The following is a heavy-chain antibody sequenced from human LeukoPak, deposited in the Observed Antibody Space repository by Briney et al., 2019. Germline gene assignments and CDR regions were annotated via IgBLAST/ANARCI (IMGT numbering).Heavy chain of an antibody. CDR2: INSNGGGT. Sequence: GGSLRLSCAVSGFTFSSYGMHWVRQAPGKGLEYVSAINSNGGGTYYANSVKGRFTISRDNSKNTLYLQMGSLRTKDMAVYYCARERSDRSGYWYFDYWGQGTLVTVSS. V-gene: IGHV3-64*01. D-gene: IGHD3-22*01. CDR1: GFTFSSYG. CDR3: ARERSDRSGYWYFDY. J-gene: IGHJ4*02.